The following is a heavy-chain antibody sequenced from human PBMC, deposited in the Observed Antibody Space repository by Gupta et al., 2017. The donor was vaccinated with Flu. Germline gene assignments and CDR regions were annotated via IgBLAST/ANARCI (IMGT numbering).Heavy chain of an antibody. Sequence: QATGQGLEWMGWMNPNSGNTGYEQKFQGRVTMTRNTSISTAYLELSSLRSEDTAVYYCARGNSGYYSGFDSWGQGTLVTVS. CDR3: ARGNSGYYSGFDS. D-gene: IGHD3-22*01. CDR2: MNPNSGNT. V-gene: IGHV1-8*01. J-gene: IGHJ4*02.